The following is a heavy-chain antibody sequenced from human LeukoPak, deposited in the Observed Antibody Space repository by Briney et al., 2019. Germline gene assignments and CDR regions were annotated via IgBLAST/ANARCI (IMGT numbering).Heavy chain of an antibody. Sequence: GGSLRLSCAASGFTFASYGMSWVRQAPGKGLEWVSAISGSGGSTYYADSVKGRFTISRDNSKNTLYLQMNSLRAEDTAVYYCAKDLLVGATRPFDYWGQGTLVTVSS. CDR1: GFTFASYG. CDR2: ISGSGGST. V-gene: IGHV3-23*01. D-gene: IGHD1-26*01. CDR3: AKDLLVGATRPFDY. J-gene: IGHJ4*02.